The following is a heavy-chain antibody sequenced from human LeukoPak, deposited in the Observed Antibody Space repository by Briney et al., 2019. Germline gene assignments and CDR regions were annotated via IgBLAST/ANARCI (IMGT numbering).Heavy chain of an antibody. CDR1: GGSISSSSYY. CDR3: ARDQLEVTTWIQLWLGGAFDI. CDR2: IYYSGST. V-gene: IGHV4-39*07. J-gene: IGHJ3*02. D-gene: IGHD5-18*01. Sequence: SETLSLTCTVSGGSISSSSYYWGWIRQPPGKGLEWIGSIYYSGSTYYNPSLKSRVTISVDTSKNQFSLKLSSVTAADTAVYYCARDQLEVTTWIQLWLGGAFDIWGQGTMVTVSS.